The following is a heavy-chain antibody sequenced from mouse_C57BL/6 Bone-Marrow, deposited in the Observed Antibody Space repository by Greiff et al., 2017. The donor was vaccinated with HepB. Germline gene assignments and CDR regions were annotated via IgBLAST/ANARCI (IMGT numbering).Heavy chain of an antibody. CDR1: GYTFTSYW. CDR2: IDPNSGGT. J-gene: IGHJ4*01. V-gene: IGHV1-72*01. Sequence: QVHVKQPGAELVKPGASVKLSCKASGYTFTSYWMHWVKQRPGRGLEWIGRIDPNSGGTKYNEKFKSKATLTVDKPSSTAYMQLSSLTSEDSAVYYCARNFITTVVATENYYAMDYWGQGTSVTVSS. CDR3: ARNFITTVVATENYYAMDY. D-gene: IGHD1-1*01.